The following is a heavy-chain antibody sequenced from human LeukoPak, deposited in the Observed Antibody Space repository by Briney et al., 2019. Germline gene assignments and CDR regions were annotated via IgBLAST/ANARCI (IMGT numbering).Heavy chain of an antibody. CDR3: ARPLADSSGYYLSSVDY. CDR1: GYIFTNYW. D-gene: IGHD3-22*01. CDR2: IYPADSDT. Sequence: RGESLKISCKGSGYIFTNYWIGWVRHMPGKGLEWMGIIYPADSDTKYSPSFQGQVTISADKSISTAYLQWSSLKASGTAMYYCARPLADSSGYYLSSVDYWGQGSLVTVSS. V-gene: IGHV5-51*01. J-gene: IGHJ4*02.